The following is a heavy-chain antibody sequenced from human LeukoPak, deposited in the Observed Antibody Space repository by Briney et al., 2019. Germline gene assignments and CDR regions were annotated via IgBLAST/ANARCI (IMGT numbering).Heavy chain of an antibody. CDR2: IYYSGST. CDR1: GGSISSYY. V-gene: IGHV4-59*06. J-gene: IGHJ4*02. CDR3: ARDGGSYAGFDY. Sequence: SETLSLTCTVSGGSISSYYWSWIRQPAGKGLEWIGYIYYSGSTYYNPSLKSRVTISVDTSKNQFSLKLSSVTAADTAVYYCARDGGSYAGFDYWGQGTLVTVSS. D-gene: IGHD1-26*01.